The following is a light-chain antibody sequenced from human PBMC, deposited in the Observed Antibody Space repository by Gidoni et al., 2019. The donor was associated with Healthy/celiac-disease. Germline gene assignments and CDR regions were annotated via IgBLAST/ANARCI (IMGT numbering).Light chain of an antibody. CDR3: QQYYSTPLT. J-gene: IGKJ2*01. V-gene: IGKV4-1*01. CDR2: WAS. CDR1: QSVLYSSNNKNY. Sequence: IVMTQSPDSLAVSLGERATINCKSSQSVLYSSNNKNYLAWYQQKPGQPPKLLIYWASTRESGVPDRFRGSGSGTDFTLTISSLQAEDVAVYYCQQYYSTPLTFGQGTKLEIK.